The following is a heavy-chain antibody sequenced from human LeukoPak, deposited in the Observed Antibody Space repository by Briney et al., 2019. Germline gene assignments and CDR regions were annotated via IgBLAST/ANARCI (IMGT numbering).Heavy chain of an antibody. V-gene: IGHV3-48*03. CDR2: ISSSGSTI. CDR3: ARSPRSITMIVVATERTTGPRYYFDY. CDR1: GFTFSSYE. D-gene: IGHD3-22*01. Sequence: GGSLRLSCAASGFTFSSYEMNWVRQAPGKGLEWVSYISSSGSTIYYADSVKGRFTISRDNAKNSLYLQMNSLRAEDTAVYYCARSPRSITMIVVATERTTGPRYYFDYWGQGTLVTVSS. J-gene: IGHJ4*02.